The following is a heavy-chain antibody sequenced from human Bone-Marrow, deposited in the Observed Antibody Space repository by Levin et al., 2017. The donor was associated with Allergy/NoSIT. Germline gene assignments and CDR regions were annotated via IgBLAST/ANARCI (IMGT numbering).Heavy chain of an antibody. V-gene: IGHV3-23*01. Sequence: ASVKVSCGASAFTFSSYAMSWVRQAPGKGLEWVSSISGSGGSIFYADSVKGRFTISRDNSKNTLYLQMNSLRAEDTAIYYCAKDSLGGERGRLYDYWGQGTLVIVSS. CDR2: ISGSGGSI. CDR3: AKDSLGGERGRLYDY. J-gene: IGHJ4*02. CDR1: AFTFSSYA. D-gene: IGHD2-15*01.